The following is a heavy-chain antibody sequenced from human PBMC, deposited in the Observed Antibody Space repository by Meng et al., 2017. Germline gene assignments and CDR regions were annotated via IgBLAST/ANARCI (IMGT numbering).Heavy chain of an antibody. D-gene: IGHD1-26*01. CDR3: AAFGIVGATPPDY. V-gene: IGHV1-58*01. CDR1: GFTFTSSA. Sequence: SVKVSCKASGFTFTSSAVQWVRQARGQRLEWIGWIVVGSGNTNYAQKFQERVTITRDMSISTAYMELSSLRSEDTAVYYCAAFGIVGATPPDYWGQGTLVTVSS. J-gene: IGHJ4*02. CDR2: IVVGSGNT.